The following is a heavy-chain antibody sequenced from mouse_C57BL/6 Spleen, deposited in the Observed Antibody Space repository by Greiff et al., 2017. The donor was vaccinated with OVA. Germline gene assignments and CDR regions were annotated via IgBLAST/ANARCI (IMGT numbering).Heavy chain of an antibody. J-gene: IGHJ4*01. D-gene: IGHD1-1*02. Sequence: QVQLQQSGPELVKPGASVKISCKASGYSFTSYYIHWVKQRPGLGLEWIGWIYPGSGNTKYNEKFKGKATLTADTSSSTAYMQLSSLTSEDSAVYYCARRRWDAMDYWGQGTSVTVSS. CDR2: IYPGSGNT. CDR3: ARRRWDAMDY. CDR1: GYSFTSYY. V-gene: IGHV1-66*01.